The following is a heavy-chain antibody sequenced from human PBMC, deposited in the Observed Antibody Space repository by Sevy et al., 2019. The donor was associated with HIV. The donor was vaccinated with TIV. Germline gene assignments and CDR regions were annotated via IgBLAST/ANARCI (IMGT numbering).Heavy chain of an antibody. J-gene: IGHJ4*02. D-gene: IGHD3-22*01. CDR3: ARMGDYYDSSGYYPLKF. Sequence: ASVKVSCKASGYTFTGYYIHWVRQAPGQGLEWMGWINPNTGGTYFAKKFQDSVTLITDTSVNTAYMELRSLTFDDTAVYYCARMGDYYDSSGYYPLKFWGQGTLVTVSS. V-gene: IGHV1-2*02. CDR1: GYTFTGYY. CDR2: INPNTGGT.